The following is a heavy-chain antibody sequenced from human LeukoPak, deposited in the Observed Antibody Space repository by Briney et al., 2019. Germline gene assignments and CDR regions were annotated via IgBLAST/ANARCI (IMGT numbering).Heavy chain of an antibody. CDR1: GGSISGSSYY. D-gene: IGHD1-26*01. Sequence: PSETLSLTCTVSGGSISGSSYYWGRIRQPPWKGLEWIGEIYHSGSTNYNPSLKSRVTISVDKSKNQFSLKLSSVTAADTAVYYCARGGGGGSYYAYWGQGTLVTVSS. CDR2: IYHSGST. V-gene: IGHV4-39*07. CDR3: ARGGGGGSYYAY. J-gene: IGHJ4*02.